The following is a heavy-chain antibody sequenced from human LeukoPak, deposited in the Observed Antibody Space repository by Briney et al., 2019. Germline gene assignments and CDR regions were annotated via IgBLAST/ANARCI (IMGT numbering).Heavy chain of an antibody. D-gene: IGHD2-15*01. CDR3: ARDPIVVVAATHYYYYYGMDV. V-gene: IGHV1-69*10. CDR1: GGTFSSYT. CDR2: IIPILAIA. Sequence: SVKVSCKASGGTFSSYTISWVRQAPGQGLEWMGRIIPILAIANYAQKFQGRVTITADKSTSTAYMELSSLRSEDTAVYYCARDPIVVVAATHYYYYYGMDVWGQGTTVTVSS. J-gene: IGHJ6*02.